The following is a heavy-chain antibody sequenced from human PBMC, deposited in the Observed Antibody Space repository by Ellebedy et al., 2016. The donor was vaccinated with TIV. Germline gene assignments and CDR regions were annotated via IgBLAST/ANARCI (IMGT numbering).Heavy chain of an antibody. CDR2: IFPMLRTT. J-gene: IGHJ4*02. CDR1: GGASPIYS. V-gene: IGHV1-69*13. CDR3: ARGSPHIPQYYFDY. D-gene: IGHD2-21*01. Sequence: SVKVSXXASGGASPIYSISWVRQVPGQGLEWMGAIFPMLRTTNYAQSFQGRATITADESTSTAYMELSSLRPDDMAMYYCARGSPHIPQYYFDYWGQGTLVTVSS.